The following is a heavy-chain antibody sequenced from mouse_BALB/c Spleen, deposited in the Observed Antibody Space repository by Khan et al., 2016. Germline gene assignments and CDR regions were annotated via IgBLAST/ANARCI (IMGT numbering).Heavy chain of an antibody. CDR3: AVWGYCNYLYQAMDY. V-gene: IGHV1-7*01. CDR1: GYTFTRFW. Sequence: QVQLKQSGAELAKPGASVKMSCKASGYTFTRFWMHWVKQRPGQGLEWIGYINPGSNYTDYNQNFKDKATLTADKSSSTAYMLLSSLTSEDSAVYFCAVWGYCNYLYQAMDYWGQGISVTVSS. J-gene: IGHJ4*01. CDR2: INPGSNYT. D-gene: IGHD1-1*02.